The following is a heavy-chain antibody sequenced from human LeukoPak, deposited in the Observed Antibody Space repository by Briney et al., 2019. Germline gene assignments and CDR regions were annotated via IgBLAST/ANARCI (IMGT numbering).Heavy chain of an antibody. CDR2: IDKKDNLYAT. CDR3: TGDRGTYNWFDP. D-gene: IGHD2-15*01. Sequence: GGSLKLSCAASGFTFSGSAVHWVRQSSGKGLEWVGHIDKKDNLYATAYAESVKGRFTISRDDSKDTAFLHMDSLKTEDTALYYCTGDRGTYNWFDPWGQGTLVTVSS. V-gene: IGHV3-73*01. CDR1: GFTFSGSA. J-gene: IGHJ5*02.